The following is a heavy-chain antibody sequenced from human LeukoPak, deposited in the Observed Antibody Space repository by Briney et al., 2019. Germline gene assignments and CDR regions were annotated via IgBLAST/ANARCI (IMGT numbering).Heavy chain of an antibody. J-gene: IGHJ4*02. D-gene: IGHD2-2*01. CDR3: ARGTGDIVVVPAASEDLDY. CDR2: INPNSGGT. Sequence: ASVKVSCKASGYTSTGYYMHWVRQAPGQGLEWMGWINPNSGGTNYAQKFQGWVTMTRDTSISTAYMELSRLRSDDTAVYYCARGTGDIVVVPAASEDLDYWGQGTLVTVSS. V-gene: IGHV1-2*04. CDR1: GYTSTGYY.